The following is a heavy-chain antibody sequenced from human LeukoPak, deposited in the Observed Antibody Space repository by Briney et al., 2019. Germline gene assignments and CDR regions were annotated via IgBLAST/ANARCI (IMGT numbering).Heavy chain of an antibody. CDR2: INPYSGDT. D-gene: IGHD3-16*01. Sequence: ASVKVSCRASGYTFTGYYLHWVRQAPGQGLEWMGWINPYSGDTNYAQKFQGRVTVTRDTSISTAYMELSRLRSDDTAVYYCARLVHSGVGEDDYWGQGTLVTISS. CDR1: GYTFTGYY. V-gene: IGHV1-2*02. CDR3: ARLVHSGVGEDDY. J-gene: IGHJ4*02.